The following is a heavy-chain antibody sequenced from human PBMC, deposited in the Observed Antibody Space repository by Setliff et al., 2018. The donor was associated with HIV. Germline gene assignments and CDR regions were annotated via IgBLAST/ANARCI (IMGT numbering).Heavy chain of an antibody. Sequence: ASVKVSCKASGGTFSSYAISWVRQAPGQGLEWMGGIIPNLGTANYAQKFQGRVTITADESTSTAHMELSSLRSEATAVYYCARDPSTGYSSGCYKDWGQGTLVTVSS. D-gene: IGHD6-19*01. CDR3: ARDPSTGYSSGCYKD. V-gene: IGHV1-69*13. J-gene: IGHJ4*02. CDR2: IIPNLGTA. CDR1: GGTFSSYA.